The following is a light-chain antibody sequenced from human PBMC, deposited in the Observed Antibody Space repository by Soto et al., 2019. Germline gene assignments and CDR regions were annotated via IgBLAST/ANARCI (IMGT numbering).Light chain of an antibody. CDR2: DAS. Sequence: EIVVTPSPGTLSLSPGERATLSCRASQSVSSSTYLAWYQQKPGQAPRLLIYDASSRATGIPDRFSGSGSGRDFTLTISRLEPEDFAVYYCQQYGSSPITFGQGTRLEI. CDR3: QQYGSSPIT. V-gene: IGKV3-20*01. J-gene: IGKJ5*01. CDR1: QSVSSSTY.